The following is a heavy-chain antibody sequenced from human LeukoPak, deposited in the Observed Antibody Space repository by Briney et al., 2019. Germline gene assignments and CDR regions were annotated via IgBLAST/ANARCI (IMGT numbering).Heavy chain of an antibody. CDR1: GGSFSGYY. CDR2: INHSGST. D-gene: IGHD5-18*01. J-gene: IGHJ4*02. V-gene: IGHV4-34*01. CDR3: ARAPQGGSYGFRY. Sequence: SETLSLTCAVYGGSFSGYYWSWIRQPPGKGLEWIGEINHSGSTNYNPSLKSRVTISVDTSKNQFSLKLSSVTVADTAVYYCARAPQGGSYGFRYWGQGTLVTVSS.